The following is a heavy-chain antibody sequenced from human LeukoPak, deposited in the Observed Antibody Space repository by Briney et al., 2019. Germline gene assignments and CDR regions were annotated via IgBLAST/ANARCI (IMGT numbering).Heavy chain of an antibody. CDR3: AKYSYSHGYFDN. V-gene: IGHV3-7*01. D-gene: IGHD5-18*01. J-gene: IGHJ4*02. CDR1: GFTFSNYW. Sequence: GGSLRLSCAASGFTFSNYWLSWVRQAPGKGLEWVANIKQDGSETYYVDSVKGRFTMSRDNAKNSLYLQMTSLRAEDTAVYYCAKYSYSHGYFDNWGREPWSPSPQ. CDR2: IKQDGSET.